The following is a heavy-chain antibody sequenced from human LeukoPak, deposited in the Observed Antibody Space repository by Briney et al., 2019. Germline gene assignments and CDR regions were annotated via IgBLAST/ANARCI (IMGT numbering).Heavy chain of an antibody. Sequence: SETLSLTCTVSGGSISSYYWSWIRQPPGKGLEWIGYIYGTGSTNYNPSLKSRVTISVDTSKNQFYLKLSSVTAADTAMYYCARDRFPGYWGQGTLVTVSS. J-gene: IGHJ4*02. D-gene: IGHD3-16*01. CDR3: ARDRFPGY. CDR1: GGSISSYY. V-gene: IGHV4-59*01. CDR2: IYGTGST.